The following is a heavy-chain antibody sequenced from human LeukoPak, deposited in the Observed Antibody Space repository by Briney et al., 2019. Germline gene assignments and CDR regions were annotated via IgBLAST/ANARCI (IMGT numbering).Heavy chain of an antibody. CDR3: ARRGETYYYGSGSYYIDY. D-gene: IGHD3-10*01. V-gene: IGHV3-53*01. CDR2: IYSGGST. CDR1: GFTVSSNY. J-gene: IGHJ4*02. Sequence: GGSLRLSCAASGFTVSSNYMSWVRQAPGKGLEWVSVIYSGGSTYYADSVKGRFTISRDNSKNPLYLQMNSLRAEDTAVYYCARRGETYYYGSGSYYIDYWGQGTLVTVSS.